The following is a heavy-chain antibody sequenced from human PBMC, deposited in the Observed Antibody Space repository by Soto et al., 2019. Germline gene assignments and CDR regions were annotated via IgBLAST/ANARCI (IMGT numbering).Heavy chain of an antibody. CDR1: GFTFGDYA. J-gene: IGHJ6*02. Sequence: GSVRLSCTASGFTFGDYAMSWFRQAPGKGREWVGFIRSKPYDGTTEYAASAKGRLTISRDDSKSIAYLQMNSLKTEDTAVYYCAKDLFSMVRGASYYSYGMDVWGQGTTVTVS. D-gene: IGHD3-10*01. CDR2: IRSKPYDGTT. CDR3: AKDLFSMVRGASYYSYGMDV. V-gene: IGHV3-49*03.